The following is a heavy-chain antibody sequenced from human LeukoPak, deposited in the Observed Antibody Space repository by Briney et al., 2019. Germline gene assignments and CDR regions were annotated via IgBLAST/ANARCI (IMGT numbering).Heavy chain of an antibody. CDR2: INLNSGGT. V-gene: IGHV1-2*02. CDR1: GYTFTGYY. Sequence: ASVKVSCKASGYTFTGYYMHWVRQAPGQGLEWMGWINLNSGGTNYAQKFQDRVTMTRDTSITTAYMELSRLRFDDTALYYCARSPHILTGENFDYWGQGTLVTVSS. J-gene: IGHJ4*02. D-gene: IGHD3-9*01. CDR3: ARSPHILTGENFDY.